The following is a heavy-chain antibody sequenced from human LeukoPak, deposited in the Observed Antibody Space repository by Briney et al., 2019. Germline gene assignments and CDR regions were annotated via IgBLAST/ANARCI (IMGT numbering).Heavy chain of an antibody. CDR2: INPNSGGT. CDR1: GYTFTSHH. J-gene: IGHJ4*02. Sequence: ASVKVSCKASGYTFTSHHINWVRQAPGQGLEWMGRINPNSGGTNYAQKFQGRVTMTRDTSISTAYMELSRLRSDDTAVDYCSRGGGDYEPLDYWGQGTLVTVSS. D-gene: IGHD4-17*01. CDR3: SRGGGDYEPLDY. V-gene: IGHV1-2*06.